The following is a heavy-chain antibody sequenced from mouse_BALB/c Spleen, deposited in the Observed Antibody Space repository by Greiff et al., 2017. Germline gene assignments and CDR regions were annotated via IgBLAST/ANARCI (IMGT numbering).Heavy chain of an antibody. CDR1: GFTFSSFG. V-gene: IGHV5-17*02. J-gene: IGHJ3*01. Sequence: EVKLVESGGGLVQPGGSRKLSCAASGFTFSSFGMHWVRQAPEKGLEWVAYISSGSSTIYYADTVKGRFTISRDNPKNTLFLQMTSLRSEDTAMYYCANYYGSSYEFAYWGQGTLVTVSA. D-gene: IGHD1-1*01. CDR2: ISSGSSTI. CDR3: ANYYGSSYEFAY.